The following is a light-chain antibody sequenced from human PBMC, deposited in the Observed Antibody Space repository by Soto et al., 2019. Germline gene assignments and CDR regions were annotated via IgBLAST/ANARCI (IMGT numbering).Light chain of an antibody. V-gene: IGLV2-23*02. Sequence: QSVLTQPASVSGSPGQSITISCTGTSNEVGSYNLVSWYQQHPGKAPKLMIYEVSKRPSGVSNRFSGSKSGHTASLTISVLQAEDDSGYCCCSYAGTVAYVFGTGTKVTVL. CDR3: CSYAGTVAYV. CDR1: SNEVGSYNL. J-gene: IGLJ1*01. CDR2: EVS.